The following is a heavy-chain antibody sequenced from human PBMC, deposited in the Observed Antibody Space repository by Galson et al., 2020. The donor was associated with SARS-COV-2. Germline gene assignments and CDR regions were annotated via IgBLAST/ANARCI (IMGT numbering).Heavy chain of an antibody. J-gene: IGHJ5*02. V-gene: IGHV3-9*01. D-gene: IGHD3-9*01. Sequence: GGSLRLSCAASGFTFDDYAMHWVRQAPGKGLEWVSGISWNSGSIGYTDSVKGRFTISRDNAKNSMYLQMNSLRAEDTAVYYCASTRPIPMYYDMNWFDPWGQGTLVTVSS. CDR2: ISWNSGSI. CDR1: GFTFDDYA. CDR3: ASTRPIPMYYDMNWFDP.